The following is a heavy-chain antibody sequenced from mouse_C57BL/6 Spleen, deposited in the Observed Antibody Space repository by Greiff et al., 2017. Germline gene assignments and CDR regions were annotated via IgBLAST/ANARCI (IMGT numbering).Heavy chain of an antibody. CDR2: SRNKANDYTT. CDR3: ARDEEAMDY. CDR1: GFTFSDFY. Sequence: EVQGVESGGGLVQSGRSLRLSCATSGFTFSDFYMEWVRQAPGKGLEWIAASRNKANDYTTEYSASVKGRFIVSRDTSQSILYLQMNALRAEDTAIYYCARDEEAMDYWGQGTSVTVSS. J-gene: IGHJ4*01. V-gene: IGHV7-1*01.